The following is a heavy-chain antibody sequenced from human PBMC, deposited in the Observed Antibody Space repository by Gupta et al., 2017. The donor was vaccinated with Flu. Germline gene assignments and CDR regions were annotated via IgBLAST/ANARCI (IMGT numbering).Heavy chain of an antibody. V-gene: IGHV4-59*01. Sequence: QVQLQESGPGLVKPSETLSLPCTVSGGSISSYYWSWIRQPPGKGLEWIGYIYYSGSTNYNPSLKSRVTISVDTSKNQFSLKLSSVTAADTAVYYCARVSERGSTLNWFDPWGQGTLVTVSS. CDR1: GGSISSYY. J-gene: IGHJ5*02. CDR2: IYYSGST. CDR3: ARVSERGSTLNWFDP. D-gene: IGHD3-10*01.